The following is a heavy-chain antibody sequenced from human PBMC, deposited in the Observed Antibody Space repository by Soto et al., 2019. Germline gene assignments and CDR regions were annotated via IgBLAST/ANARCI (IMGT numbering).Heavy chain of an antibody. J-gene: IGHJ5*02. D-gene: IGHD3-16*01. CDR1: GGSVSSGSYY. CDR3: ARRRGNWFDP. V-gene: IGHV4-61*01. Sequence: SETLSLTCTVSGGSVSSGSYYWSWIRQPPGKGLEWIGYIYYSGSTNYNPSLKSRVTISVDTSKNQFSLKLSSVTAADTAVYYCARRRGNWFDPWGQGTLVTVSS. CDR2: IYYSGST.